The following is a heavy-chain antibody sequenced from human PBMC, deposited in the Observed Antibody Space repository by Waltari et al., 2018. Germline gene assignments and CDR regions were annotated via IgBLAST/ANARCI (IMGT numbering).Heavy chain of an antibody. CDR2: MCAAGDA. CDR1: GFPFSTYD. Sequence: EVHLVESGGGLVQPGGSLRLSCAASGFPFSTYDVHWVRQTTGKRLEWVSAMCAAGDAYYLHSVKGRFTISRDNSKNTLYLQMNSLRAEDTAVYYCAKEGLVGAFFDYWGQGTLVTVSS. J-gene: IGHJ4*02. D-gene: IGHD1-26*01. CDR3: AKEGLVGAFFDY. V-gene: IGHV3-13*01.